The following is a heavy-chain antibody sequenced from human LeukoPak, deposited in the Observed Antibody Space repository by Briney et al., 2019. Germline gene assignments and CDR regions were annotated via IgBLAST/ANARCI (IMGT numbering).Heavy chain of an antibody. V-gene: IGHV3-66*02. Sequence: GGSLRLSCAASGFTVSSNYMSWVRQAPGKGLEWVSVIYSDGSTYYADSVKGRFTISRDNSKNTLYLQMNSLRAEDTAVYYCARALRFLDYDYWGQGTLVTVSS. CDR1: GFTVSSNY. D-gene: IGHD3-3*01. CDR2: IYSDGST. CDR3: ARALRFLDYDY. J-gene: IGHJ4*02.